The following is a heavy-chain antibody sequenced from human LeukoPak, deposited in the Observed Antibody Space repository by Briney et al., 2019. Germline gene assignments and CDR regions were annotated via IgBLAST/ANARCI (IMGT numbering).Heavy chain of an antibody. CDR2: ISWNSGSI. CDR1: GFTFDDYA. Sequence: GGSLRLSCAASGFTFDDYAMRWVRQAPGKGLEWVSGISWNSGSIGYADSVKGRFTISRDNAKNSLYLQMNSLRAEDTALYYCAKDRSSGIAGDRGFDYWGQGTLVTVSS. D-gene: IGHD1-26*01. CDR3: AKDRSSGIAGDRGFDY. V-gene: IGHV3-9*01. J-gene: IGHJ4*02.